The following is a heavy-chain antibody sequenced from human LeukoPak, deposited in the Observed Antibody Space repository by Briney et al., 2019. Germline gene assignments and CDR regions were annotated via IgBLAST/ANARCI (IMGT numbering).Heavy chain of an antibody. CDR2: IYHSGST. J-gene: IGHJ4*02. D-gene: IGHD3-22*01. CDR3: AREPRLPLSPYYYDTSGYYDY. V-gene: IGHV4-38-2*02. CDR1: GYTISSDYH. Sequence: SETLSLTCAVSGYTISSDYHSGWIRQPPGKGLEWIGTIYHSGSTYYNPSLKSRVTISVDTSKNQFSLKLSSVTAADTAVYYCAREPRLPLSPYYYDTSGYYDYWGQGTLVTVSS.